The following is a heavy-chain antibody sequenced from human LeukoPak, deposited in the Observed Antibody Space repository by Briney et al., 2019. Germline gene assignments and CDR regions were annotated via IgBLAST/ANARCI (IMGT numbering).Heavy chain of an antibody. J-gene: IGHJ4*02. D-gene: IGHD3-16*01. V-gene: IGHV1-24*01. CDR3: ATGIMITFGGVTDY. CDR1: GYTLTEFT. Sequence: ASVKVSRKVSGYTLTEFTMHWVRPAPGKGLGWVGGFDPEYGEAIYAQKFQGRVTMTEDTSTDTAYMELSSLRSEDAAVYYCATGIMITFGGVTDYWGQGTLVTVSS. CDR2: FDPEYGEA.